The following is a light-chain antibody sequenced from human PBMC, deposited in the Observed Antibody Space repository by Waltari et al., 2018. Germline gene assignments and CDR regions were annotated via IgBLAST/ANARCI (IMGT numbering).Light chain of an antibody. V-gene: IGLV2-14*01. Sequence: QSALTQPASVSGSPGQSITISCHGTHRDVGGYNYVSCYQHHPGKPPKLMIYEVTNLPSGVSNRFSGSKSGNTASLTISGLQPDDEADYYCNSYTSSITRVFGTGTKVTVL. CDR2: EVT. CDR1: HRDVGGYNY. J-gene: IGLJ1*01. CDR3: NSYTSSITRV.